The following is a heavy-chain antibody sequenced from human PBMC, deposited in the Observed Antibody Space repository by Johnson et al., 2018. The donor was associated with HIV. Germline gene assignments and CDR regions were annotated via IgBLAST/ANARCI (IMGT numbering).Heavy chain of an antibody. D-gene: IGHD7-27*01. V-gene: IGHV3-30*04. J-gene: IGHJ3*02. CDR2: ISYDGSNK. CDR1: GFTFTTYA. CDR3: ASSWGNAFDI. Sequence: QVQLVESGGGVVQPGRSLRLSCAASGFTFTTYAMHWVRQAPGKGLEWVAVISYDGSNKYYADSVKGRFTISRDNSKNTLYLQMNSLRAEDTAVYYCASSWGNAFDICGQGTMVTVSS.